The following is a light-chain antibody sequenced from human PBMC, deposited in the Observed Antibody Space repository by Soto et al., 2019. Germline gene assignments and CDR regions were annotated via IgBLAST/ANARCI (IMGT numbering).Light chain of an antibody. V-gene: IGKV3-20*01. CDR3: QQYGSSQT. J-gene: IGKJ1*01. CDR1: QSLSSSQ. CDR2: GAI. Sequence: EIVLTQSPGTLSLSPGERATLSCRASQSLSSSQLAWYQQKPGQASRPPIYGAISRATGNPDRFSGSGSVTEFPPPIHRMEPEDFAVYYCQQYGSSQTFGQGTKVDIK.